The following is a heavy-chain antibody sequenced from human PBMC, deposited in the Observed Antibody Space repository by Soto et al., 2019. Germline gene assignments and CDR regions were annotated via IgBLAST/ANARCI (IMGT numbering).Heavy chain of an antibody. V-gene: IGHV1-8*01. J-gene: IGHJ4*02. Sequence: QVQLVQSGAEVKKPGASVKVYCNGSGYTFTSNDLNWVRQATGQGFEWMGWMSPKSGDTGYSQKFQGRVPMTRDTSKSTSYTELSSMRSEDKAVYYAAGGPPIWCFDFSGKGTLVTVYS. CDR2: MSPKSGDT. CDR1: GYTFTSND. CDR3: AGGPPIWCFDF. D-gene: IGHD2-8*02.